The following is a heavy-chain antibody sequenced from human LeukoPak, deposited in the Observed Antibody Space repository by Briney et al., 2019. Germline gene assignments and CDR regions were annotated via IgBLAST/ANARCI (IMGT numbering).Heavy chain of an antibody. V-gene: IGHV1-18*01. CDR1: GYTFTSYG. CDR3: ARYPAGENAFDI. D-gene: IGHD7-27*01. J-gene: IGHJ3*02. CDR2: ISAYNGNT. Sequence: ASVKVSCKASGYTFTSYGISWVRQAPGQGLEWMGWISAYNGNTNYAQKLQGRVTLTTDTSTSTAYMELRSLRSDDTVVYYCARYPAGENAFDIWGQGTMVTVSS.